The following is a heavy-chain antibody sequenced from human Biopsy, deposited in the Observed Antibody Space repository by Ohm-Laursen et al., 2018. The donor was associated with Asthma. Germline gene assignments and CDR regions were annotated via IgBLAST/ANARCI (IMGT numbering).Heavy chain of an antibody. V-gene: IGHV3-33*05. CDR2: MSYDGSIK. CDR3: ARGLDYSGRSGFDY. J-gene: IGHJ4*02. Sequence: SLRLSCSASGFTFSSYGMDWVRQAPGKGLEWVALMSYDGSIKDYADSVKGRFTISRDNSMNTLYLHMNSLRVEDTAVYYCARGLDYSGRSGFDYWGQGTLVIVSS. CDR1: GFTFSSYG. D-gene: IGHD3-10*01.